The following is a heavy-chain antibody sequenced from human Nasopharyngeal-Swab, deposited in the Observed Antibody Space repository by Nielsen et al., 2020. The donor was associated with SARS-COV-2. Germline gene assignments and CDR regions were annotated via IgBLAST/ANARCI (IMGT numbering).Heavy chain of an antibody. J-gene: IGHJ4*02. CDR1: GLSVSSNY. D-gene: IGHD5-24*01. CDR3: ARVLDGYNGFGY. CDR2: IYPGGST. Sequence: GESLKISCAASGLSVSSNYMSWVRQAPGKGLEWVSIIYPGGSTYYADSVKGRFTISRDSSRNTLYLQMNSLTAEDTAVYYCARVLDGYNGFGYWGQGTLVTVSS. V-gene: IGHV3-53*01.